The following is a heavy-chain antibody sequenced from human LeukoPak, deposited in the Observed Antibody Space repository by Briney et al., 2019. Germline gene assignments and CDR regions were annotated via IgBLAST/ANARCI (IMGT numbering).Heavy chain of an antibody. CDR2: IYHSGST. J-gene: IGHJ4*02. CDR3: AREDYSNLLIDY. CDR1: GYSISSGYY. V-gene: IGHV4-38-2*01. Sequence: KPSETLSLTCAVSGYSISSGYYWGWIRQPPGKGLEWIGSIYHSGSTCYNPSLKSRVTISVDTSKNQFSLKLSSVTAADTAVYYCAREDYSNLLIDYWGQGTLVTVSS. D-gene: IGHD4-11*01.